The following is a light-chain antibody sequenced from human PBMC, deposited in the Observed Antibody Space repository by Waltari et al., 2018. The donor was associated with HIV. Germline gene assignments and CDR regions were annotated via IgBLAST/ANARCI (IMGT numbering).Light chain of an antibody. V-gene: IGKV1-39*01. Sequence: DIQMTQSPSSLSASVGDTVTITCRASQSVDVYVNWYQHKPGKAPKLLIFASSSLQSGVPSRFRGRRAGTDFSLTISSLQPDDFATYYCQQYNSYPWTFGQGTKVEIK. CDR2: ASS. CDR1: QSVDVY. CDR3: QQYNSYPWT. J-gene: IGKJ1*01.